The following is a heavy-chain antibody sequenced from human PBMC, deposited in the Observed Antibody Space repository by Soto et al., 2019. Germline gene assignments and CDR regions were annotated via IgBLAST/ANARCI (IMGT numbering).Heavy chain of an antibody. CDR3: AREDTAMVYFDY. V-gene: IGHV3-30-3*01. J-gene: IGHJ4*02. CDR2: ISYDGSNK. D-gene: IGHD5-18*01. Sequence: ESGGGVVQPGRSLRLSCAASGFTFSSYAMHWVRQAPGKGLEWVAVISYDGSNKYYADSVKGRFTISRDNSKNTLYLQMNSLRAEDTAVYYCAREDTAMVYFDYWGQGTLVTVSS. CDR1: GFTFSSYA.